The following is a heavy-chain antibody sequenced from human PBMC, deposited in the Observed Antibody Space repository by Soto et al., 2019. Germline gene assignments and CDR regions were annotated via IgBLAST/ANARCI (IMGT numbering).Heavy chain of an antibody. CDR3: AKPPGLLFDY. CDR2: ISGSGGST. CDR1: GFTFSSYA. J-gene: IGHJ4*02. Sequence: XXSLRLSCAASGFTFSSYAMRWVRQAPGKGLEWVSAISGSGGSTYYADSVKGRFTISRDNSKNTLYLQMNSLRAEDTAVYYCAKPPGLLFDYWGQGTLVTVSS. V-gene: IGHV3-23*01. D-gene: IGHD3-22*01.